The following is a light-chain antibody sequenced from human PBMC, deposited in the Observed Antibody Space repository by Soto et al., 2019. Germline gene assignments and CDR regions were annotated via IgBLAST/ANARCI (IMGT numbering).Light chain of an antibody. Sequence: EIVLTQSPGTLSFSPGERATLSCRASQSVSSSYLAWYQQKPGQAPRLLIFAASSRASGIPDRFSGSGSGTDFTLTISRLEPEDFALFYCQYHGSSPITFGQGTRLGIK. CDR2: AAS. J-gene: IGKJ5*01. CDR1: QSVSSSY. V-gene: IGKV3-20*01. CDR3: QYHGSSPIT.